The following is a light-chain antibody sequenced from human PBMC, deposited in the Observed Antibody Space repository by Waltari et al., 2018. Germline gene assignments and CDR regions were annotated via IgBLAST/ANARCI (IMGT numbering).Light chain of an antibody. V-gene: IGLV1-40*01. CDR3: QSYDSSLSATV. J-gene: IGLJ6*01. CDR1: SPKIGAGYE. CDR2: GNN. Sequence: QSVLTQPPSVAGAPGQGGTLPCPGGSPKIGAGYEGNWYQHLPGTAPKPRTFGNNNRPSGVPDRFAGSKSGTSASLAITGLQAEDEADYYCQSYDSSLSATVFGSGTTVTVL.